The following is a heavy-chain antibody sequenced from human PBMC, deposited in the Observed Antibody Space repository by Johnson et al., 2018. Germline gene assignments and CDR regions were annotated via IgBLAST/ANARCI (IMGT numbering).Heavy chain of an antibody. CDR2: IYSEGST. CDR1: GFSVSGDY. V-gene: IGHV3-66*02. J-gene: IGHJ3*01. CDR3: ARSTGGAFDL. Sequence: VQLVQSGGGLVQPGGSMKLSCAASGFSVSGDYMNWVRQAPGKGLEWVSVIYSEGSTHYGDSVKGRFTVSRDISKNTLYRQMSSLGVEDTAGYFCARSTGGAFDLWGQGTMVTVS. D-gene: IGHD2-2*01.